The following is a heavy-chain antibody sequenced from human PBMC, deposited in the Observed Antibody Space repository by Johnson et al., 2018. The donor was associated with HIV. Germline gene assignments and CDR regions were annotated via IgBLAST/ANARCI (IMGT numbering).Heavy chain of an antibody. CDR2: IKQDGSEK. CDR1: AFTFSTSW. Sequence: LQLVESGGGFVQPGGSLRLSCAAPAFTFSTSWMTWVRQAPGQGLEWVAIIKQDGSEKYYADSVKGRFTISSDNSKNTLYLQMNSLRAEDTAVYYCAKDERQMGGWSHAFDIWGQGTMVTVSS. J-gene: IGHJ3*02. V-gene: IGHV3-7*01. CDR3: AKDERQMGGWSHAFDI. D-gene: IGHD3-16*01.